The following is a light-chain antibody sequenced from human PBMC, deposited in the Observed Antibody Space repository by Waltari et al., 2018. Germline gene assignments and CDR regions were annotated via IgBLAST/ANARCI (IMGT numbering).Light chain of an antibody. V-gene: IGLV1-40*01. CDR3: QSYDNSLRVVM. Sequence: QSVLTQPPSVSGAPGQRVTISCTGSDSNIGATYEIHWYQQLPGAAPKLLIYGTTSRPSGVPDRFSGSKSATSASLVITGLQAEDEADYYCQSYDNSLRVVMFGGGTKLTVL. CDR2: GTT. CDR1: DSNIGATYE. J-gene: IGLJ3*02.